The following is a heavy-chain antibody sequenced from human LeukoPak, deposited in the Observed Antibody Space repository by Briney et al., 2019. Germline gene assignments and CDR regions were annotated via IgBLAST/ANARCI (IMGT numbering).Heavy chain of an antibody. CDR1: GFSVSYNY. CDR3: ARISGTLCFDL. J-gene: IGHJ4*02. D-gene: IGHD1-7*01. Sequence: GGSLRLSCAASGFSVSYNYMSWVRQAPARGLECVSVIYAGGDTYYADSVKGRFTISRDNSKNTVYLQMHSLRADDTAVYYCARISGTLCFDLWGLGTLVTVSS. V-gene: IGHV3-66*01. CDR2: IYAGGDT.